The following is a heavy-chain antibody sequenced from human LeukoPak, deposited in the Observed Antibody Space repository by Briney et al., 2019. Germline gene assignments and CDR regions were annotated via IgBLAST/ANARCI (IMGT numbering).Heavy chain of an antibody. CDR3: ARSSYIAAAGV. D-gene: IGHD6-13*01. CDR1: GGSISSYY. V-gene: IGHV4-59*08. J-gene: IGHJ4*02. Sequence: PSETLSLTCTVSGGSISSYYWSWIRQPPGKGLEWIGYIYYSGSTNYNPSLKSRVTISVDTSKNQFSLKLSSVTAADTAVYYCARSSYIAAAGVWGQGTLVTVSS. CDR2: IYYSGST.